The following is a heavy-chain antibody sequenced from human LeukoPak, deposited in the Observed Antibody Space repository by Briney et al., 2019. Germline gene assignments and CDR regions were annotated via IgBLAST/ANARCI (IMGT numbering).Heavy chain of an antibody. Sequence: GGSLRLSCAASGFTFSNYGVNWVRQAPGKGLERVSSISSSSSSIYYADSLKGRFTISRDNAKTSLYLQMNSLRAEDTAVYYCARLADYGNYGPREYLDFWGQGTLVTVSS. CDR1: GFTFSNYG. D-gene: IGHD4-11*01. J-gene: IGHJ4*02. CDR3: ARLADYGNYGPREYLDF. V-gene: IGHV3-21*01. CDR2: ISSSSSSI.